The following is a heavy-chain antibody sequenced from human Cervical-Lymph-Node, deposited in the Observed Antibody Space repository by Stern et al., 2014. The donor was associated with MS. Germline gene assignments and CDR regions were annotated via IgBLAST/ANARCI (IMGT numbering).Heavy chain of an antibody. V-gene: IGHV1-18*01. J-gene: IGHJ6*02. D-gene: IGHD4-17*01. CDR2: VSAHKGDT. CDR1: GYSFSTYG. CDR3: ARDLAFGDFHLSGMDV. Sequence: QVQLMQSGAAVRKPGASVKVSCQASGYSFSTYGIAWVRQAPGQGLEWIGWVSAHKGDTNNLQKLQGRLTMTTDTSTNTAYMELRSLRSDDTAVYYCARDLAFGDFHLSGMDVWGQGTAVIVSS.